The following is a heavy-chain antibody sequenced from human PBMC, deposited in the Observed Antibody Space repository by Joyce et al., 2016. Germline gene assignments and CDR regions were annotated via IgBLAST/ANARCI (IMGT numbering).Heavy chain of an antibody. D-gene: IGHD4-23*01. CDR2: ISSGCGRT. V-gene: IGHV3-23*01. J-gene: IGHJ4*02. CDR3: AKDRPRAESDGGMD. Sequence: EVQLLESGGALVQPGGSLRLSCAASRFTFSSYVMYWVRQAPGKGLEWVSAISSGCGRTYYADSVKGRFTISRDNSENTLYLRMNSLRAEDTAVYYCAKDRPRAESDGGMDWGQGTLVTVSP. CDR1: RFTFSSYV.